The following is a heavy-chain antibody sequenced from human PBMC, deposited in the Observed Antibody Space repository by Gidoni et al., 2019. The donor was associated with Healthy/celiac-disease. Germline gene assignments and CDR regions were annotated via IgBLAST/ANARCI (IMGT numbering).Heavy chain of an antibody. CDR1: GGSISSYY. D-gene: IGHD3-10*01. CDR2: IYYSGST. J-gene: IGHJ4*02. V-gene: IGHV4-59*01. Sequence: QVQLQESGPGLVKPSETLSLTCTVSGGSISSYYWSWIRQPPGKGLEWIGYIYYSGSTNYNPSLKSRVTISVDTSKNQFSLKLSSVTAADTAVYYCAMSHRSGSRKYYFDYWGQGTLVTVSA. CDR3: AMSHRSGSRKYYFDY.